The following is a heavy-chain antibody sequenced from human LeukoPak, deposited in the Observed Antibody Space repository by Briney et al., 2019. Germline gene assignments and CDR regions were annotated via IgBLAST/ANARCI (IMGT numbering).Heavy chain of an antibody. V-gene: IGHV1-2*02. J-gene: IGHJ4*02. Sequence: ASVKVSCKASGYTFTGYYMHWVRQAPGQGLEWMGWINPNSGGTNYAQKFQGRVTMTRDTSISTAHMELSRLRSDDTAVYYCARDRRRVLLWFGETGYFDYWGQGTLVTVSS. CDR3: ARDRRRVLLWFGETGYFDY. D-gene: IGHD3-10*01. CDR1: GYTFTGYY. CDR2: INPNSGGT.